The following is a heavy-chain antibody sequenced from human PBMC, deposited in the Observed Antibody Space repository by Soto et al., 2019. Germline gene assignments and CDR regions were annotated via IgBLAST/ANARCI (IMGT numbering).Heavy chain of an antibody. CDR1: GFTFSSYG. CDR2: ISYDGSNK. CDR3: AKDRVILNWNYVSGMDV. V-gene: IGHV3-30*18. Sequence: PVGSLRLSCAASGFTFSSYGMHWVRQAPGKGLEWVAVISYDGSNKYYADSVKGRFTISRDNSKNTLYLQMNSLRAEDTAVYYCAKDRVILNWNYVSGMDVWGQGTTVTVSS. D-gene: IGHD1-7*01. J-gene: IGHJ6*02.